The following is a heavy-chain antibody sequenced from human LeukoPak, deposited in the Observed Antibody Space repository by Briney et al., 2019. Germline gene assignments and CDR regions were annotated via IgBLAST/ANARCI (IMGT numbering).Heavy chain of an antibody. CDR1: GFTFGPYT. CDR2: ISSSSDTI. J-gene: IGHJ4*02. D-gene: IGHD2-15*01. Sequence: GGSLSLSCTASGFTFGPYTMNWVRQAPGKGLEWVSHISSSSDTIYYADSVKGRFTISRDNAKNSLYLQMNSLRAEDTAVYYCARAPKLYCSGGSCGVWGQGTLVTVSS. V-gene: IGHV3-48*04. CDR3: ARAPKLYCSGGSCGV.